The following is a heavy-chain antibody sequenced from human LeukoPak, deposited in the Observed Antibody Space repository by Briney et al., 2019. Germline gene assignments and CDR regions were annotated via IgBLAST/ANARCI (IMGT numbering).Heavy chain of an antibody. D-gene: IGHD3-22*01. J-gene: IGHJ4*02. V-gene: IGHV3-21*01. CDR3: ARGTYYYDSSGYDFDY. CDR1: GFTFSSYS. CDR2: ISSSSSYI. Sequence: GGSLRLSCAASGFTFSSYSMNWVRQAPGKGLQWVSSISSSSSYIYYADSVKGRFTISRDNAKNSLYLQMNSLRAEDTAVYYCARGTYYYDSSGYDFDYWGQGALVTVSS.